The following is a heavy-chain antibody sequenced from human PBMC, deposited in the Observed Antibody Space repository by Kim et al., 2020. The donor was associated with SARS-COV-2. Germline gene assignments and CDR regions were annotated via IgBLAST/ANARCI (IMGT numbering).Heavy chain of an antibody. Sequence: GGSLRLSCAASEFTFSNAWMHWVRQAPGKGLEWVAIIKSKTHGGTTDYAAPVKGRFTISRDDSKNTLYLQMNTLKTEDTAVYYCTGFGEGYLGQGTLVTVSS. CDR3: TGFGEGY. CDR1: EFTFSNAW. J-gene: IGHJ4*02. V-gene: IGHV3-15*01. D-gene: IGHD3-10*01. CDR2: IKSKTHGGTT.